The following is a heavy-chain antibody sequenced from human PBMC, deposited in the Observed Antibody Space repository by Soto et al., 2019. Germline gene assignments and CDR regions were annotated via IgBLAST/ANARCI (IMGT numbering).Heavy chain of an antibody. J-gene: IGHJ6*02. Sequence: GGSLRLSCAVSGFTISDAWMSWVRQAPGKGLEWVGRIKSKSDGGTIDHAAPVKGRFTISRDVSKNTLYLKMNSLNTEDTAVYYCAKNSYGSGTDYFYSMDVMGQVTTVTF. CDR1: GFTISDAW. D-gene: IGHD3-10*01. CDR2: IKSKSDGGTI. CDR3: AKNSYGSGTDYFYSMDV. V-gene: IGHV3-15*01.